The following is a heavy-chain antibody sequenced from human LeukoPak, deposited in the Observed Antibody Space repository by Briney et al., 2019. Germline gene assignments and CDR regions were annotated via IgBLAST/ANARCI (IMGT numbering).Heavy chain of an antibody. V-gene: IGHV5-51*01. CDR2: IYPGDSDT. CDR3: ARQKAPQVIADAFDI. Sequence: GESLKISCKGSGYSFTSYWIGWVRQMPGKGLEWMGIIYPGDSDTRYSPSLQGQVTISADKSISTAYLQWSSLKASDTAMYYCARQKAPQVIADAFDIWGQGTMVTVSS. CDR1: GYSFTSYW. J-gene: IGHJ3*02. D-gene: IGHD3-22*01.